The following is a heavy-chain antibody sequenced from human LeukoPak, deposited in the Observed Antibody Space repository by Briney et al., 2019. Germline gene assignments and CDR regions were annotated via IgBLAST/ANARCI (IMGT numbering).Heavy chain of an antibody. CDR3: ARVVVGATNGYYFDY. V-gene: IGHV4-30-2*01. J-gene: IGHJ4*02. CDR2: IYHSGST. CDR1: GGSISSGGYS. Sequence: SQTLSLTCAVSGGSISSGGYSWSWIRQPPGKGLEWIGYIYHSGSTYYNPSLKSRVTISVDRSKNQFSLKLSSVTAADTAVYYCARVVVGATNGYYFDYWSQGTLVTVSS. D-gene: IGHD1-26*01.